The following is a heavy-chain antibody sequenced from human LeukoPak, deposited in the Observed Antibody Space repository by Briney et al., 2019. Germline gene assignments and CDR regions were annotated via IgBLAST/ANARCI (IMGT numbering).Heavy chain of an antibody. V-gene: IGHV3-30*02. D-gene: IGHD3-3*01. CDR3: AKDWSFQH. Sequence: GGSLRLSCAASGFTVSGNYMSWVRQAPGKGLEWVAFIRYDGSNKYYADSVKGRFTISRDNSKNTLYLQMNSLRAEDTAVYYCAKDWSFQHWGQGTLVTVSS. CDR2: IRYDGSNK. J-gene: IGHJ1*01. CDR1: GFTVSGNY.